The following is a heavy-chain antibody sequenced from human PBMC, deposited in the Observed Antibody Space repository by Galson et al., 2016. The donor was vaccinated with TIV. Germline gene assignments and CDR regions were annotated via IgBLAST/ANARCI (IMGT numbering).Heavy chain of an antibody. D-gene: IGHD3-9*01. CDR1: GFSVSSHY. J-gene: IGHJ6*02. Sequence: SLRLSCAASGFSVSSHYMSWVRQAPGKGLDWVSFIYSGGSTQYADSVKGRFTISRDSSKNTGFLQMNSLRAEDTAVYYCARHLTTAEYFGLDVWGQGTTVTVSS. V-gene: IGHV3-53*01. CDR3: ARHLTTAEYFGLDV. CDR2: IYSGGST.